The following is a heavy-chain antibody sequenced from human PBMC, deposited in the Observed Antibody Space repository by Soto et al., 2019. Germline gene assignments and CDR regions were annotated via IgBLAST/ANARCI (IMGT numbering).Heavy chain of an antibody. V-gene: IGHV3-21*01. D-gene: IGHD3-3*01. CDR3: ARGPVLRFLEWFCYGMDV. J-gene: IGHJ6*01. CDR2: ISSSSSYI. CDR1: GFTFSSYS. Sequence: EVQLVESGGGLVKPGGSLRLSCAASGFTFSSYSMNWVRQAPGKGLEWVSSISSSSSYIYYADSVKGRFTISRDNAKNSLYLQMNSLRAEDTAVYYCARGPVLRFLEWFCYGMDVWGQGTTVTVSS.